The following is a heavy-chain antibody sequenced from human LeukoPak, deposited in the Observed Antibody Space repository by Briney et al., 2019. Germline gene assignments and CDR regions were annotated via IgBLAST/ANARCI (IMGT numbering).Heavy chain of an antibody. CDR1: GGSFSGYY. Sequence: PSETLSLTCAVYGGSFSGYYWSWIRQPPGKGLEWIGEINHSGSTNYNPSLKSRVTISVDMSKNQFSLKLSSVTAADTAVYYCASINYDILMDVWGKGTTVTVSS. CDR3: ASINYDILMDV. CDR2: INHSGST. J-gene: IGHJ6*04. D-gene: IGHD3-9*01. V-gene: IGHV4-34*01.